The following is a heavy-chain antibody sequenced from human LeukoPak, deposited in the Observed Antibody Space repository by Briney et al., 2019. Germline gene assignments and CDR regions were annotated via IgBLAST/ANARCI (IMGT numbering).Heavy chain of an antibody. D-gene: IGHD3-10*01. CDR3: ARGHVTMVRDMDQ. CDR2: ISYDGDAK. Sequence: GGSLRLSCAASGFTFSSYVMHWVRQAPGKGLEWVAVISYDGDAKYYADSVRGRFTISRDNSKNNLYLQMNSLGAKDTAVYFCARGHVTMVRDMDQWGLGTLVTVSS. CDR1: GFTFSSYV. V-gene: IGHV3-30-3*01. J-gene: IGHJ4*02.